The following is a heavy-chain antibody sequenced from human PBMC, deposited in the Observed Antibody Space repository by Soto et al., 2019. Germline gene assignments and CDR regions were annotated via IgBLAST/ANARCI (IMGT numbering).Heavy chain of an antibody. CDR2: LTPDTGDT. D-gene: IGHD2-21*01. V-gene: IGHV1-8*01. CDR3: GRGLAEGYYSYGMDV. Sequence: QEQLVQSGAEVKKPGASVKVSCKASGYILRSYDIYWVRQAPGQGLEWMGSLTPDTGDTVYAQKFQGRMIVTRNTSISIAYMELNNLNPEDTAVYYCGRGLAEGYYSYGMDVWGQGTTVTVSS. CDR1: GYILRSYD. J-gene: IGHJ6*02.